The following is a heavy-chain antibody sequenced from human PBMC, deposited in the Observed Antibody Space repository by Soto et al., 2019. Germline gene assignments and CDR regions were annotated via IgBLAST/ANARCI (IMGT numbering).Heavy chain of an antibody. J-gene: IGHJ4*02. Sequence: VGSLRLSCAASGLIFSDYAMSWVRQAPGKGLEWVSVIYSGGSTYYADSVKGRFTISRDNSKNTLYLQMNSLRAEDTAVYYCARDGLGYCSGGSCYGYWGQGTLVTVSS. CDR3: ARDGLGYCSGGSCYGY. CDR2: IYSGGST. V-gene: IGHV3-53*01. D-gene: IGHD2-15*01. CDR1: GLIFSDYA.